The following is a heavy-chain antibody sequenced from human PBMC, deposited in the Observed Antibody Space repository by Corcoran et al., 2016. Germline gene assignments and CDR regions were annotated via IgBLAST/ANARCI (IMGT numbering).Heavy chain of an antibody. J-gene: IGHJ6*02. D-gene: IGHD6-6*01. CDR2: LSYDGSNK. CDR1: GFTFRSYG. V-gene: IGHV3-30*18. Sequence: QVQLVESGGGVVQPGRSLRLSCAASGFTFRSYGMHWVRQAPGKGLEWVAVLSYDGSNKYYADSVKGRFTISRDNSKNTLYLQMNSLRAEYTAVYYFAKMGPYSSSADYYYGMDVWGQGTTVTVSS. CDR3: AKMGPYSSSADYYYGMDV.